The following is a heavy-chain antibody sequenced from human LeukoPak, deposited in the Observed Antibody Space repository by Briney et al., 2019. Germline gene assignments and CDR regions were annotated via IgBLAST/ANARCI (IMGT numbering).Heavy chain of an antibody. D-gene: IGHD3-22*01. V-gene: IGHV4-61*02. Sequence: SQTVSLTCTVSGGSISSGSYYWSWIRQPAGKGLEWIGRIYTSGSTNYNPSLKSRVTISVDTSKNQFSLKLSSVTAADTAVYYCARDYYDSSGYYYFDYWGQGTLVTVSS. CDR2: IYTSGST. CDR1: GGSISSGSYY. J-gene: IGHJ4*02. CDR3: ARDYYDSSGYYYFDY.